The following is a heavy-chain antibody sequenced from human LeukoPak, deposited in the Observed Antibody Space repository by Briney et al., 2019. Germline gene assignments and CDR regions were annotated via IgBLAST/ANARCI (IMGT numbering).Heavy chain of an antibody. D-gene: IGHD3-10*01. CDR1: GFTFSSYA. Sequence: PGGSLRLSCAASGFTFSSYAMHWVRQAPGKGLEWVAVISYDGSNKYYADSVKGRFTISRDNAKNSLYLQMNSLRAEDTAVYYCARTYGSGSYEYFQHWGQGTLVTVSS. CDR3: ARTYGSGSYEYFQH. CDR2: ISYDGSNK. J-gene: IGHJ1*01. V-gene: IGHV3-30-3*01.